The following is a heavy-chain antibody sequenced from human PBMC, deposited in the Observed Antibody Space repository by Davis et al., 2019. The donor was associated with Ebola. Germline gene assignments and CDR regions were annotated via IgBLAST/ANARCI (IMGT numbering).Heavy chain of an antibody. J-gene: IGHJ5*02. CDR2: ISSSGSTI. CDR3: ASGYCSGGSCYRGWFDP. D-gene: IGHD2-15*01. Sequence: PGGSLRLSCAASGFTFSDYYMSWIRQAPGKGLEWVSYISSSGSTIYYADSVKGRFTISRDNAKNSLYLQMNSLRAEDTAVYYCASGYCSGGSCYRGWFDPWGQGTLVTVSS. CDR1: GFTFSDYY. V-gene: IGHV3-11*01.